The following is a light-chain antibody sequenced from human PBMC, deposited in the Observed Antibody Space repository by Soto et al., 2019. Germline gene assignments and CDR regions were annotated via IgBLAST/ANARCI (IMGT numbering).Light chain of an antibody. CDR2: AVS. J-gene: IGKJ1*01. Sequence: EIMMTQSPGTLSASPGERATLSCRASQSVSANLAWYQQKPGQAPRLLIYAVSTRATGIPARFSGSGSGTEFTLTISSLPSEDFAVYYCQQYNKWPLTFGQGTKVEIK. CDR3: QQYNKWPLT. CDR1: QSVSAN. V-gene: IGKV3-15*01.